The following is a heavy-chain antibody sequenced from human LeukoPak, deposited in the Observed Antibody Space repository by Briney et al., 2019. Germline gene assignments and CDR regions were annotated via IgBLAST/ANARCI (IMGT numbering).Heavy chain of an antibody. Sequence: GGSLRLSCAASGFTFSSYGMHWVRQAPGKGLEWVAFIRYDGSNKYYADSVKGRFTISRDNSKNTLYLQMNSLRAEDTAVYYCARDTFTYCTGGSCSHFDYWGQGTLVTVSS. V-gene: IGHV3-30*02. CDR3: ARDTFTYCTGGSCSHFDY. CDR2: IRYDGSNK. CDR1: GFTFSSYG. D-gene: IGHD2-15*01. J-gene: IGHJ4*02.